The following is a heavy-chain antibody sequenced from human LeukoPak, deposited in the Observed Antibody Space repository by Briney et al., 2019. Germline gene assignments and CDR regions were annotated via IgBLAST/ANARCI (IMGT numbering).Heavy chain of an antibody. CDR1: GYTFTSYG. Sequence: ASVKVSCKASGYTFTSYGISWVRQAPGQGLEWMGGIIPIFGTANYAQKFQGRVTITADESTSTAYMELSSLRSEDTAVYYCASKRITIFGVVNNWFDPWGQGTLVTVSS. J-gene: IGHJ5*02. CDR2: IIPIFGTA. CDR3: ASKRITIFGVVNNWFDP. V-gene: IGHV1-69*13. D-gene: IGHD3-3*01.